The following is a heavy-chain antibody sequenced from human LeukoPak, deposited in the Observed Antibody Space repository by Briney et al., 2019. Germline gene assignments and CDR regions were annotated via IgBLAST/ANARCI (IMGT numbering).Heavy chain of an antibody. Sequence: PGGSLRLSCAASGFTFSTYTMNWVRQAPGKGLEWVSSISTRNTYIYYADSVKGRFTISRDNANNSLFLQMNNLTAADTAVYYCARAIAVTGGRGDYWGQGTLVTVSS. J-gene: IGHJ4*02. CDR3: ARAIAVTGGRGDY. CDR1: GFTFSTYT. V-gene: IGHV3-21*01. D-gene: IGHD6-19*01. CDR2: ISTRNTYI.